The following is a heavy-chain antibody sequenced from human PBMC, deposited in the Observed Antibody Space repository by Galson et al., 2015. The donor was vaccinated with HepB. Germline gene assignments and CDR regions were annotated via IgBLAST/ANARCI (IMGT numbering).Heavy chain of an antibody. D-gene: IGHD3-10*01. J-gene: IGHJ6*02. CDR3: AKHGSGYFGMDV. Sequence: LRLSCAASGFAFSSYWMIWVRQAPGKGLEWVANIKPDGSGKFYVDSVKGRFTISRDNAKNSLYLQMTTLRAEDTAMYYCAKHGSGYFGMDVWGQGTTVTVSS. V-gene: IGHV3-7*03. CDR2: IKPDGSGK. CDR1: GFAFSSYW.